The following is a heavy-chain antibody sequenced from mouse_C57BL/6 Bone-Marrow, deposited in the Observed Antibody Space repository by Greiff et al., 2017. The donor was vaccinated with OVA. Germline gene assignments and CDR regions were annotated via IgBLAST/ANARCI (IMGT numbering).Heavy chain of an antibody. CDR2: IYPRSGNT. CDR3: ARDGAYYYYFDY. Sequence: QVQLQQSGAELARPGASVKLSCKASGYTFTSYGISWVKQRTGQGLEWIGEIYPRSGNTYYNEKFKGKATLTADKSSSTAYMELRSLTSEDSAVYFCARDGAYYYYFDYWGQGTTLTVSS. D-gene: IGHD2-10*01. J-gene: IGHJ2*01. V-gene: IGHV1-81*01. CDR1: GYTFTSYG.